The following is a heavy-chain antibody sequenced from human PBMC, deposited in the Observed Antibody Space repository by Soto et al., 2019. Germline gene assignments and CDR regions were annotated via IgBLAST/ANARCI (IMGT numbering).Heavy chain of an antibody. Sequence: LRLSCAASGFTVSSNYMSWVRQAPGKGLEWVSVIYSGGSTYYADSVKGRFTISRDNSKNTLYLQMNSLRAEDTAVYYCAFSTTTVTDPRSDYWGQGTLVTVSS. D-gene: IGHD4-17*01. CDR3: AFSTTTVTDPRSDY. CDR2: IYSGGST. J-gene: IGHJ4*02. CDR1: GFTVSSNY. V-gene: IGHV3-66*01.